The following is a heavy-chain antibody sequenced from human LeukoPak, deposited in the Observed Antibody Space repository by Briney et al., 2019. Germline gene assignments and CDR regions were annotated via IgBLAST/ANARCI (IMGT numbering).Heavy chain of an antibody. CDR3: AREERRSFDP. CDR1: GVSISSYY. V-gene: IGHV4-59*01. CDR2: IYYSGST. Sequence: KPSETLSLTCTVSGVSISSYYWSWIRQPPGKGLEWIGYIYYSGSTNYNPSLKSRVTISVDTSKNQFSLKLSSVTAADTAVYYCAREERRSFDPWGQGALVTVSS. J-gene: IGHJ5*02.